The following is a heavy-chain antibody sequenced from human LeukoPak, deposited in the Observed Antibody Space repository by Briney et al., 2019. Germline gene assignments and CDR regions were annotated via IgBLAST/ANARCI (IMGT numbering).Heavy chain of an antibody. J-gene: IGHJ6*02. Sequence: GGPLRLSCEASGFNFSDYWLSWVRQAPGKGLEWVANIKQDGSKTHYVDSVKGRFTISRDNAKNSLFLQMNSLRADDTAVYYCSKGGGYVRMDVWGQGTTVTVSS. V-gene: IGHV3-7*03. D-gene: IGHD5-12*01. CDR1: GFNFSDYW. CDR2: IKQDGSKT. CDR3: SKGGGYVRMDV.